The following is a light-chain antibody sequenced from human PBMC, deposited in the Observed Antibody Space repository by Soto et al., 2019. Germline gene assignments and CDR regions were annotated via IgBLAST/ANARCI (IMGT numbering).Light chain of an antibody. V-gene: IGLV2-18*02. J-gene: IGLJ1*01. Sequence: QSALTQPPSVSGSPGQSVTISCTGTSSDVGSYNRVSWYQQPPGTAPKLMIYEVTNRPSGVPDRFSGSKSGNTASLTISGLQAEDGADYYCRSYTSSDTYVFGTGTKVTVL. CDR3: RSYTSSDTYV. CDR1: SSDVGSYNR. CDR2: EVT.